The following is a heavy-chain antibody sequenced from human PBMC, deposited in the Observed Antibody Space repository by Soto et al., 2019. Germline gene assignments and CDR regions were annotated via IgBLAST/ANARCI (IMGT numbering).Heavy chain of an antibody. D-gene: IGHD6-19*01. V-gene: IGHV3-23*01. Sequence: GGSLRLSCAASGFTFRDYAMNWVRQAPGEGLEWVSDISGSGDSARYADSVKGRFTISRDNSRDTLYLQMNSLRVDDTAVYYCGKERRGSGWSVCNYWGQGDLVTVSS. CDR2: ISGSGDSA. CDR1: GFTFRDYA. J-gene: IGHJ4*02. CDR3: GKERRGSGWSVCNY.